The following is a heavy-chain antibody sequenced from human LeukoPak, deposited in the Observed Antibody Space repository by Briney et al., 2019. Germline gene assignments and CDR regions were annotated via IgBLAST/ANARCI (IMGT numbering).Heavy chain of an antibody. Sequence: GGSLRLFCAASGFTFRSYAMTWVRQAQGKGLEWVSGISDSGGSASYADSVKGRFTISRDNSKNTLYLQMNSLRDEDTAVYYCASPGYDILTPLDTWGQGTLVTVSS. CDR3: ASPGYDILTPLDT. D-gene: IGHD3-9*01. V-gene: IGHV3-23*01. J-gene: IGHJ5*02. CDR1: GFTFRSYA. CDR2: ISDSGGSA.